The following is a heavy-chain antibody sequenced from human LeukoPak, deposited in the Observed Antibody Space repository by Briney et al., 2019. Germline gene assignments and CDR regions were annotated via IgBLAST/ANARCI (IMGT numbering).Heavy chain of an antibody. D-gene: IGHD3-3*01. CDR2: IYTSGST. CDR1: GGSISSSSYY. CDR3: ARSRGSIFGGINYYYMDV. J-gene: IGHJ6*03. Sequence: SETLSLTCTVSGGSISSSSYYWGWIRQPAGKGLEWIGRIYTSGSTTYSPSLKSRVTISRDTSKNQFSLKLSSVTAADTAVYYCARSRGSIFGGINYYYMDVWGKGTTVTVSS. V-gene: IGHV4-61*02.